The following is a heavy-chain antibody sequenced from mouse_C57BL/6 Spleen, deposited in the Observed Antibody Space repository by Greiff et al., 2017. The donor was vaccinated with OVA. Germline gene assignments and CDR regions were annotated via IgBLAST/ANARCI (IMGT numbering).Heavy chain of an antibody. CDR3: ARKKVLYYDYEDYAMDY. Sequence: QVQLKESGPGLVQPSQSLSITCTVSGFSLTSYGVHWVRQSPGKGLEWLGVIWSGGSTDYNAAFISRLSISKDNSKSQVFFKMNSLQADDTAIYYCARKKVLYYDYEDYAMDYWGQGTSVTVSS. D-gene: IGHD2-4*01. V-gene: IGHV2-2*01. CDR1: GFSLTSYG. J-gene: IGHJ4*01. CDR2: IWSGGST.